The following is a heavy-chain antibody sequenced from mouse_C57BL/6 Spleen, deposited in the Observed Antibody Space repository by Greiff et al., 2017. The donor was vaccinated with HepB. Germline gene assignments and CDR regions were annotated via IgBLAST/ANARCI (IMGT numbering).Heavy chain of an antibody. J-gene: IGHJ1*03. CDR3: ARPTTDWYFDV. V-gene: IGHV5-17*01. Sequence: EVQLQESGGGLVKPGGSLKLSCAASGFTFSDYGMHWVRQAPEKGLEWVAYISSGSSTIYYADTVKGRFTISRDNAKNTLFLQMTSLRSEDTAMYYCARPTTDWYFDVWGTGTTVTVSS. D-gene: IGHD1-1*01. CDR2: ISSGSSTI. CDR1: GFTFSDYG.